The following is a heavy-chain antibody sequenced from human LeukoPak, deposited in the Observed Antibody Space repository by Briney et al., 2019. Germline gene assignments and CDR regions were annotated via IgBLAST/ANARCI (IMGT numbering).Heavy chain of an antibody. CDR2: VDHTGST. V-gene: IGHV4-59*01. D-gene: IGHD1-1*01. J-gene: IGHJ6*03. CDR1: DDSITMYY. Sequence: SETLSLTCTVSDDSITMYYWTWIRQPPGRGLEWIGYVDHTGSTNFNPSLNGRVSISRDTSKNLFSLRLRSVTAADTAVYFCARGRVSSSTWYSTYYYYFYMDVWGKGTTVTVSS. CDR3: ARGRVSSSTWYSTYYYYFYMDV.